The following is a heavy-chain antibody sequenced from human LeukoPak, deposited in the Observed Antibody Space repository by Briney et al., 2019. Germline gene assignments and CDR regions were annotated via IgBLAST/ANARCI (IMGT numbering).Heavy chain of an antibody. CDR1: GYSITEGFS. Sequence: PSETLSLTCAVSGYSITEGFSWGWIRQPPGQGLEWIASISYYGSTYSKSTLQSRLTISRDTSKNEFSLRLTSVTATDTAAYYCARVGAIPGIDPWGQGTPVTVSS. V-gene: IGHV4-38-2*01. CDR3: ARVGAIPGIDP. J-gene: IGHJ5*02. CDR2: ISYYGST. D-gene: IGHD3-16*01.